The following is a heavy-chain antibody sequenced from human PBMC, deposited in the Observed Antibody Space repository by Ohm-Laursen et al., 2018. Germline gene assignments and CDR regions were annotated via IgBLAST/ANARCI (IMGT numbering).Heavy chain of an antibody. Sequence: SDTLSLTCAVSGYSISSGYFWGWIRQPPGKGLEWIGTIYHSGSTYYTPSLNSRVTISVDTSKNQFSLRLSSVTAADTALYYCARGLWWFDPWGQGTLVTVSS. V-gene: IGHV4-38-2*01. J-gene: IGHJ5*02. CDR1: GYSISSGYF. CDR3: ARGLWWFDP. CDR2: IYHSGST.